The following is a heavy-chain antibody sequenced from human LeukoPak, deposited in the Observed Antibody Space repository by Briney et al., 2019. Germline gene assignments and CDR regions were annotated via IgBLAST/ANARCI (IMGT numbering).Heavy chain of an antibody. Sequence: SETLSLTCGVSGGSISSTNWWSWVRQPPGQGLEWIGEVSLTGETNYNPSLESRVTMSVDMSENHISLKLTSVTAADTAVYYCAREGGPYRPLDYSGQGTLVTVSS. CDR3: AREGGPYRPLDY. CDR1: GGSISSTNW. CDR2: VSLTGET. J-gene: IGHJ4*02. V-gene: IGHV4-4*02.